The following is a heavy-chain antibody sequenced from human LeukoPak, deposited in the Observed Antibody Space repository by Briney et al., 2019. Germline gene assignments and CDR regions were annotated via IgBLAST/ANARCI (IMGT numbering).Heavy chain of an antibody. CDR2: IYYSGST. J-gene: IGHJ4*02. D-gene: IGHD6-13*01. V-gene: IGHV4-59*08. Sequence: SETLSLTCTVSGGSISSYYWSWIRQPPGKGLEWIGYIYYSGSTNYNPSLKSRVTISVDTSKNQFSLKLSSVTAADTAVYYCARGQQLVDYWGQGTLVTVSS. CDR1: GGSISSYY. CDR3: ARGQQLVDY.